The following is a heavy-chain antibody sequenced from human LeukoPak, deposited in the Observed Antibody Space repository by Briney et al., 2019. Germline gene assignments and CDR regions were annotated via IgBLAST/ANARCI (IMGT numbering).Heavy chain of an antibody. D-gene: IGHD3-10*01. CDR3: ARDRMLMVRAPVDY. CDR2: ISYDGSNK. J-gene: IGHJ4*02. CDR1: GFTFSNYA. Sequence: GGSLRLSCVASGFTFSNYAMHWVRQAPGKGLEWVAVISYDGSNKYYADSVKGRFTISRDNSKNTLYLQMNSLRAEDTAVYYCARDRMLMVRAPVDYWGQGTLVTVSS. V-gene: IGHV3-30-3*01.